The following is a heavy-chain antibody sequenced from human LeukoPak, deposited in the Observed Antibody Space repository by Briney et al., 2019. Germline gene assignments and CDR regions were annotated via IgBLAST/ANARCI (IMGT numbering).Heavy chain of an antibody. V-gene: IGHV4-61*02. Sequence: SETLSLTCTVSGGSISSSSYYWGWIRQPAGKGLEWIGRIYVSGRIDYNPSLRSRVTMSVDTSKNQFSLKLSSVTAADTAVYYCARSEYSSSLHFDYWGQGTLVTVSS. J-gene: IGHJ4*02. CDR3: ARSEYSSSLHFDY. CDR2: IYVSGRI. D-gene: IGHD6-13*01. CDR1: GGSISSSSYY.